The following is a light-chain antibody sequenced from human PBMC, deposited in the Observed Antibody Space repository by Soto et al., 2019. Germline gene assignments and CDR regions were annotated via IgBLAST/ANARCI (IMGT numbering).Light chain of an antibody. Sequence: EIVMTQSPAILSVSPGEGSSLSSSPSLHVRTKVGWYQQKAGQAPRLLIYGASTRATGVPARFSGGGSGTEFTLTISRLEPQDSAMYFCQQYVISVTFGQGTRLEI. J-gene: IGKJ5*01. V-gene: IGKV3-15*01. CDR2: GAS. CDR1: LHVRTK. CDR3: QQYVISVT.